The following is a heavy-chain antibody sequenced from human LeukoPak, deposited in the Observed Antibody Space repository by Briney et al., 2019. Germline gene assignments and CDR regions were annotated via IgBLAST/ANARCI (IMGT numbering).Heavy chain of an antibody. CDR3: ARSGGGSGKNWFDP. CDR2: IYSGGST. V-gene: IGHV3-66*01. D-gene: IGHD3-10*01. J-gene: IGHJ5*02. CDR1: GFTVSNNY. Sequence: PGGSLRLSCAASGFTVSNNYMSWVRQAPGKGLEWVSVIYSGGSTYYADSVKGRFTISRDNSKNTLYLQMNSLRAEDTAVYYCARSGGGSGKNWFDPWGQGTLATVSS.